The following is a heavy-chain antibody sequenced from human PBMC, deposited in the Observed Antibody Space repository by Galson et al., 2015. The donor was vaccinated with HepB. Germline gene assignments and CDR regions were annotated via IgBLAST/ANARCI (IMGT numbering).Heavy chain of an antibody. V-gene: IGHV1-46*01. Sequence: SVKVSCKASGFAFTSYYMHWVRQAPGQGLEWMGLIDPSGGRTGYAQRFQDRLTLTRDTSTSTVYKELSSLKSDDTAMYYCAREVGNYIYGYYYFDYWGLGT. D-gene: IGHD5-18*01. J-gene: IGHJ4*02. CDR1: GFAFTSYY. CDR3: AREVGNYIYGYYYFDY. CDR2: IDPSGGRT.